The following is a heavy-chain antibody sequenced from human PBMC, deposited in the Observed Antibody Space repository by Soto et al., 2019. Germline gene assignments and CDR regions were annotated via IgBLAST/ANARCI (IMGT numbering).Heavy chain of an antibody. CDR3: ARRYCSSTSCYSDYYYGMDV. CDR1: GGTFSSYA. CDR2: IIPIFGTA. D-gene: IGHD2-2*01. J-gene: IGHJ6*02. Sequence: QVQLVQSGAEVKKPGSSVKVSCKASGGTFSSYAISWVRRAPGQGLEWMGGIIPIFGTANYAQKFQGRVTITADESTSTAYMELSSLRSEDTAVYYCARRYCSSTSCYSDYYYGMDVWGQGTTVTVSS. V-gene: IGHV1-69*01.